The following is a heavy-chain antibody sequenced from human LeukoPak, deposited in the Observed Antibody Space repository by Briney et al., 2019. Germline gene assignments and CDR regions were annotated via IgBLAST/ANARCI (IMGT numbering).Heavy chain of an antibody. CDR2: IKEDGSEK. J-gene: IGHJ6*02. V-gene: IGHV3-7*01. Sequence: GGSLRLSCAASGFTFSSYWMTWVRQAPGKGLEWVANIKEDGSEKYYLDSVKGRFTISRDNAKNLLYLQMNSLRAEDTAVYYCARDKDVVVPAAMRYYYYGMDVWGQGTTVTVSS. D-gene: IGHD2-2*01. CDR3: ARDKDVVVPAAMRYYYYGMDV. CDR1: GFTFSSYW.